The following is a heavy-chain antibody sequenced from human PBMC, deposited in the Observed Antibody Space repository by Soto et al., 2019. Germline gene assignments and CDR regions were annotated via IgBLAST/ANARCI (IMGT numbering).Heavy chain of an antibody. CDR3: ARVGHDYSNSGMDV. Sequence: GESLKISCKGSGFSLSSYWINWVRQMPGKGLEWMGKIDPSDSRTAYSPSFQGHVTISVDKSISTAYLQWSSVKASDTAMYYCARVGHDYSNSGMDVWGQGTTVTVSS. CDR2: IDPSDSRT. CDR1: GFSLSSYW. D-gene: IGHD4-4*01. V-gene: IGHV5-10-1*01. J-gene: IGHJ6*02.